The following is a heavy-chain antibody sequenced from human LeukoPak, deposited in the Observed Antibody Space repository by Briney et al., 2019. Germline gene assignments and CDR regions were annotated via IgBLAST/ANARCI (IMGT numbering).Heavy chain of an antibody. J-gene: IGHJ5*02. V-gene: IGHV4-59*01. CDR2: IYFSGST. CDR1: GGSISTYY. CDR3: AKAENWNYGNWFDP. Sequence: SETLSLTCTVSGGSISTYYWSWIRQPPGKGLEWIGYIYFSGSTKYNPSLKSRVTMSLDTSKNQFSLRLTSVTAADTAVYYCAKAENWNYGNWFDPWGQGTPVSVSS. D-gene: IGHD3-16*01.